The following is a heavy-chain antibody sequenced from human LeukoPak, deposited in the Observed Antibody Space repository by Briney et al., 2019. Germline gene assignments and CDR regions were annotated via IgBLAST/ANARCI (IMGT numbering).Heavy chain of an antibody. CDR2: TSSSGSTI. Sequence: GGSLRLSCAASGFTFSSYSMQWVRQAPGKGLEWVSHTSSSGSTIYYADSVKGRFTISRDNAKESLYLQMSSLRDEDTAVYYCVFPYWQDLDHWGQGTLVTVSS. V-gene: IGHV3-48*02. CDR1: GFTFSSYS. CDR3: VFPYWQDLDH. D-gene: IGHD2-15*01. J-gene: IGHJ4*02.